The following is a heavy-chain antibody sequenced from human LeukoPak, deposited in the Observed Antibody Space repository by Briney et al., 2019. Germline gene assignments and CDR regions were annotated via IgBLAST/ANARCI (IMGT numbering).Heavy chain of an antibody. V-gene: IGHV1-69*01. CDR3: ASRIYYDFWSGYYSFDY. CDR1: GGTFSRYA. CDR2: IIPIFGTA. Sequence: ASVKVSCKASGGTFSRYAISWVRQAPGQGLEWMGGIIPIFGTANYAQKFQGRVTITADESTSTAYMELSSLRSEDTAVYYCASRIYYDFWSGYYSFDYWGQGTLVTVSS. J-gene: IGHJ4*02. D-gene: IGHD3-3*01.